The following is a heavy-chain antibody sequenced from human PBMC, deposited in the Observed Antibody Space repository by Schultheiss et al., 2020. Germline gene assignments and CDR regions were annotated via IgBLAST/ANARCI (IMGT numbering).Heavy chain of an antibody. V-gene: IGHV3-21*01. CDR2: ISARSDYI. CDR1: GFAFSDYT. J-gene: IGHJ3*02. CDR3: AKGWRPHTFDI. D-gene: IGHD2-15*01. Sequence: GESLKISCAASGFAFSDYTLTWVRQAPGKGLQWVSSISARSDYIYYSDSVRGRFTVSRDNAESSLYLQMSSLRAEDTAVYYCAKGWRPHTFDIWGQGTMVTVSS.